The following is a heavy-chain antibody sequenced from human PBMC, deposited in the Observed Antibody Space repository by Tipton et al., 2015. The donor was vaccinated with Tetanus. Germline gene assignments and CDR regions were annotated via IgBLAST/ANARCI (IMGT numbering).Heavy chain of an antibody. Sequence: QLVQSGAEVYKPGESLKISCKPSGYNFSIYWIGWVRQMPGKGLEWMGVINPTDYQTSYNPSFECHITISADRSINTAFLQWTSLQTSDTAMYFCARRRSAILSGSYHWYFDIWGRGTLVTVSS. J-gene: IGHJ2*01. CDR2: INPTDYQT. D-gene: IGHD3-9*01. CDR3: ARRRSAILSGSYHWYFDI. V-gene: IGHV5-51*01. CDR1: GYNFSIYW.